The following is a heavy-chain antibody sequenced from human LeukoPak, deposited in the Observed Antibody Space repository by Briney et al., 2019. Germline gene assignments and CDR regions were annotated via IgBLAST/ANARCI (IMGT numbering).Heavy chain of an antibody. D-gene: IGHD3-10*01. V-gene: IGHV3-21*01. Sequence: PGGSLRLSCAASGFTFSSYSMNWVRQAPGKGLEGVSSISSSSYIYYADSVKGRFTISRDNAKNSLYLQMNSLRAEDTAVYYCARSGYYYGSGSCGGLVGYYYGMDVWGKGTTVTVSS. CDR1: GFTFSSYS. CDR3: ARSGYYYGSGSCGGLVGYYYGMDV. J-gene: IGHJ6*04. CDR2: ISSSSYI.